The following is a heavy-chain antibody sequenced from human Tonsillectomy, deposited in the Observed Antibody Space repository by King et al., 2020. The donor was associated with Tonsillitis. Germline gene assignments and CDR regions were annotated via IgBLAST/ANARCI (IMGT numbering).Heavy chain of an antibody. Sequence: VQLVESGGGLVKPGGSLRLSCAASGFIFRDYYMSWIRQAPGKGLEWVSYTSSSASTIYYADSVKGRFTISRDNAKNSLFLQMNSLRAEDTAVYYCARVVVNLCPDVWGKGTTVTVSS. V-gene: IGHV3-11*01. D-gene: IGHD2-2*01. J-gene: IGHJ6*04. CDR1: GFIFRDYY. CDR3: ARVVVNLCPDV. CDR2: TSSSASTI.